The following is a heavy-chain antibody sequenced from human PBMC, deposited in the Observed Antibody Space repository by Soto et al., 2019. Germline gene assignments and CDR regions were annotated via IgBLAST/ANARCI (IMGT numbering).Heavy chain of an antibody. Sequence: GGSLRLSCAASGFTFSSYAMSWVRQAPGKGLKWVSAISGSGGSTYYADSVKGRFTISRDNSKNTLYLQMNSLRAEDTAVYYCAKDSSIEAAISDNYFDYWGQGNLLTVSS. J-gene: IGHJ4*02. V-gene: IGHV3-23*01. D-gene: IGHD6-13*01. CDR1: GFTFSSYA. CDR2: ISGSGGST. CDR3: AKDSSIEAAISDNYFDY.